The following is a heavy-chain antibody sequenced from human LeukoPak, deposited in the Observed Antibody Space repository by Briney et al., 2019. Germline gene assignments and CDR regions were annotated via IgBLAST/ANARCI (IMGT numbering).Heavy chain of an antibody. CDR2: IRSKTNSYAT. D-gene: IGHD2-15*01. CDR1: GFTFSSSV. CDR3: TRQDCSAGQFSFVDY. V-gene: IGHV3-73*01. Sequence: PGGSLTLSIAAAGFTFSSSVIHWVRQASGKGLEWVGRIRSKTNSYATAYAASVNGRFTISRDDSKNTADLQMNSLKTEDTAVYYCTRQDCSAGQFSFVDYWGKGGLVTVSS. J-gene: IGHJ4*02.